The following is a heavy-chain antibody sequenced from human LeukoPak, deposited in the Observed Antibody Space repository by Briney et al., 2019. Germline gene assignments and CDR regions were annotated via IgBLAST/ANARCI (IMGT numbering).Heavy chain of an antibody. CDR3: ARDVYCGGDCSYFDS. CDR2: LFSSGST. D-gene: IGHD2-21*02. J-gene: IGHJ4*02. V-gene: IGHV4-59*01. CDR1: GXSLSSYY. Sequence: NPSETLSLTCTVSGXSLSSYYGSWIRQPPGKGLEWIAFLFSSGSTRYNPSLRSRVSISVDTSKNKFSLKLSSVTVADTAVYYCARDVYCGGDCSYFDSWSQGTLVVVSS.